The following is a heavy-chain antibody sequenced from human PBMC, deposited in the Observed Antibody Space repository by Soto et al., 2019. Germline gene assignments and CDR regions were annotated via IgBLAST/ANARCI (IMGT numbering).Heavy chain of an antibody. CDR3: ARTRSFTLGFYYDGMDV. V-gene: IGHV5-51*01. CDR2: IYPGDSDT. D-gene: IGHD6-6*01. Sequence: PGESLKISCRGSGYSFASYWIGWGRQMPGKDLEWMGIIYPGDSDTRYSPSFQGQVTISADKSLRTAYLQWTSLKASDTALYYCARTRSFTLGFYYDGMDVWGQGTTVTVSS. CDR1: GYSFASYW. J-gene: IGHJ6*02.